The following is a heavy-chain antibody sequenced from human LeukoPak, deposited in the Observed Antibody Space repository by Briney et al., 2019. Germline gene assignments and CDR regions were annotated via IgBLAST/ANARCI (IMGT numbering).Heavy chain of an antibody. J-gene: IGHJ4*02. D-gene: IGHD6-13*01. CDR1: GFTFSSYA. CDR3: AKSGYSTNWYRYFDY. CDR2: ISGSGGTT. V-gene: IGHV3-23*01. Sequence: GSLRLSCAASGFTFSSYAMSWVRQAPGKGLEWVSTISGSGGTTYYADSVKGRFTISRDNSKNTLYLQMNSLRAEDTAVYYCAKSGYSTNWYRYFDYWGQGTLVTVSS.